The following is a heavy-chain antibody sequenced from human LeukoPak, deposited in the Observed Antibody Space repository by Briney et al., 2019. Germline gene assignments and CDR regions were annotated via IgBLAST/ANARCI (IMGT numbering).Heavy chain of an antibody. V-gene: IGHV3-23*01. CDR1: GFTFSSYA. D-gene: IGHD3-22*01. J-gene: IGHJ4*02. CDR2: ISGSGGST. Sequence: GGSLRLSCAASGFTFSSYAMSWVRQAPGKGLEWVSAISGSGGSTYYADSVKGRFTISRDNSKNTLYLQMNSLRAEDTAVYYCARVGDSRESYFDYWGQGTLVTVSS. CDR3: ARVGDSRESYFDY.